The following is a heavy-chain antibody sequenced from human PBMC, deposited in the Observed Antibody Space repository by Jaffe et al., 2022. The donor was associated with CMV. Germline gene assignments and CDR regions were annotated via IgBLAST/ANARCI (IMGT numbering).Heavy chain of an antibody. CDR3: AKDDRPVGFGELLGGDY. D-gene: IGHD3-10*01. CDR2: ISYDGSNK. CDR1: GFTFSSYG. J-gene: IGHJ4*02. Sequence: QVQLVESGGGVVQPGRSLRLSCAASGFTFSSYGMHWVRQAPGKGLEWVAVISYDGSNKYYADSVKGRFTISRDNSKNTLYLQMNSLRAEDTAVYYCAKDDRPVGFGELLGGDYWGQGTLVTVSS. V-gene: IGHV3-30*18.